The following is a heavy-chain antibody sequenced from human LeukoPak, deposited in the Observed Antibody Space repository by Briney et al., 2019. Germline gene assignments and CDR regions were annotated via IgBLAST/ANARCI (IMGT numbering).Heavy chain of an antibody. J-gene: IGHJ4*02. V-gene: IGHV3-48*03. CDR3: ARDPHGGYDGVLFD. Sequence: GGSLRLSCAASGFTFSSYEMNWVRQAPGKGLEWVSYISSSGSTIYYADSVKGRFTISRDNAEKSLYLQMNSLRAEDTAVYYCARDPHGGYDGVLFDWGQGTLVTVSA. CDR1: GFTFSSYE. CDR2: ISSSGSTI. D-gene: IGHD5-12*01.